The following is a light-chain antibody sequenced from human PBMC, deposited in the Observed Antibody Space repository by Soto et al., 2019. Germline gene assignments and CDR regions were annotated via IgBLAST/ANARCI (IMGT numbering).Light chain of an antibody. V-gene: IGKV1-12*01. CDR3: QQARSFPLT. CDR2: SAS. Sequence: DIQMTQSPSSVSASVGDRVTITCRASQAISSWLAWYQQKPGRAPKLLIYSASSLKNGAPSRFTGSGSGKDFTLTITRLQPDDTAIYYCQQARSFPLTVGGGTKVEIK. J-gene: IGKJ4*01. CDR1: QAISSW.